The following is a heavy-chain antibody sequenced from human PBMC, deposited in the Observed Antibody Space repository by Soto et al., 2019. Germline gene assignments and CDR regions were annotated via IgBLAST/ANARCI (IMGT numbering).Heavy chain of an antibody. D-gene: IGHD1-20*01. CDR1: GYSFPSYW. Sequence: GESLKISCKGSGYSFPSYWISWVRQMPGKGLEWMGRIDPSDSYTDYSPSFQGHVTISADKSISTAYLLWSSLKASDTAMYYCAYRSIGARNCLGMDVWGQGTTDTDSS. CDR3: AYRSIGARNCLGMDV. J-gene: IGHJ6*02. V-gene: IGHV5-10-1*01. CDR2: IDPSDSYT.